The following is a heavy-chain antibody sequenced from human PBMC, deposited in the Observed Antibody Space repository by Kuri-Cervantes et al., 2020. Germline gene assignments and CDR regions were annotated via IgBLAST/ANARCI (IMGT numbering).Heavy chain of an antibody. D-gene: IGHD3-10*01. J-gene: IGHJ4*02. CDR2: IYYSGST. CDR1: GGSISSGGYY. CDR3: ARAKKVRGVTADY. V-gene: IGHV4-31*01. Sequence: SETLSLTCTVSGGSISSGGYYWSWIRQHPGKGLEWIGYIYYSGSTYYNPSLKSLVTISVDTSKNQFSLKLSSVTAADTAVYYCARAKKVRGVTADYWGQGTLVTVSS.